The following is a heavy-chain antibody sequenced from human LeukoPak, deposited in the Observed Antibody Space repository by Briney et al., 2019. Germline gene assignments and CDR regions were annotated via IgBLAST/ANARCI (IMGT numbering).Heavy chain of an antibody. CDR2: ISADNGNT. CDR3: GGDWSGSYSWARFYYYGMDV. J-gene: IGHJ6*02. Sequence: GASVKVSCKASGYSFINYGVSWVRQAPGQGLEWMGWISADNGNTNYAQKLQGRVTMTTDTSTCTAYMELRSLRSDDTAVYYCGGDWSGSYSWARFYYYGMDVWGQGTTVTVSS. D-gene: IGHD1-26*01. CDR1: GYSFINYG. V-gene: IGHV1-18*01.